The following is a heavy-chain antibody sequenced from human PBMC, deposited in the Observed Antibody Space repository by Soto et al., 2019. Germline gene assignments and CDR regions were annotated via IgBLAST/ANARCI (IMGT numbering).Heavy chain of an antibody. V-gene: IGHV3-21*01. CDR2: ISSSSSYI. Sequence: NPGGSLRLSCAASGFTFSSYSMNWVRQAPGKGLEWVSSISSSSSYIYYADSVKGRFTISRDNAKNSLYLQMNSLRAEDTAVYYCARVGDGYPAVSDYWGQGTLVTVSS. CDR3: ARVGDGYPAVSDY. J-gene: IGHJ4*02. D-gene: IGHD5-12*01. CDR1: GFTFSSYS.